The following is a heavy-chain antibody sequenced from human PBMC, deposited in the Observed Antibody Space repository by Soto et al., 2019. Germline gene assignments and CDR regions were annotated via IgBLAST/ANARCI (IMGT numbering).Heavy chain of an antibody. CDR2: INSDASTI. CDR3: ARDKWNYYNFFGMDV. V-gene: IGHV3-74*03. D-gene: IGHD1-20*01. CDR1: GFTFSNYW. Sequence: DVQLVDSGGGLVQPGGSLRLSCAASGFTFSNYWMHWVRQAPGKGLVWVAYINSDASTIKYADSVKGRFTISRDNARNTLYLQMNSLRGDETAVYYCARDKWNYYNFFGMDVWGQGTRVTVS. J-gene: IGHJ6*02.